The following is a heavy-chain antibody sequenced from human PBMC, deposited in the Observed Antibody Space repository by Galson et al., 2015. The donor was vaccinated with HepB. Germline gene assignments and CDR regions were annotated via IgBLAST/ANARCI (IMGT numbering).Heavy chain of an antibody. Sequence: ETLSLTCTVSGGSISSYYWSWIRQPPGKGLEWIGYIYYSGSTNYNPSLKSRVTISVDTSKNQFSLKLSSVTAADTAVYYCARDIRAISHYGSGTNTYYGMDVWGQGTTVTVSS. D-gene: IGHD3-10*01. CDR1: GGSISSYY. CDR3: ARDIRAISHYGSGTNTYYGMDV. J-gene: IGHJ6*02. CDR2: IYYSGST. V-gene: IGHV4-59*01.